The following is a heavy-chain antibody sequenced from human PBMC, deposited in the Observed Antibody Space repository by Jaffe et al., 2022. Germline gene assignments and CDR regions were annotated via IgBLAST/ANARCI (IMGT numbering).Heavy chain of an antibody. D-gene: IGHD4-17*01. CDR1: GYTFTNYA. J-gene: IGHJ4*02. CDR2: INAGNGNT. Sequence: QVQLVQSGAEVKKPGASVKVSCKASGYTFTNYAMHWVRQAPGQRLEWMGWINAGNGNTKYSQNFQGRVTITRDTSASTAYMELSSLRSEDTAVYFCARDAPVVGESENYLDYWGQGTLVTASS. CDR3: ARDAPVVGESENYLDY. V-gene: IGHV1-3*01.